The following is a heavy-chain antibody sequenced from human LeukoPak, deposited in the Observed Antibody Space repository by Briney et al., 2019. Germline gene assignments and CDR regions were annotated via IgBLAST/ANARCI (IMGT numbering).Heavy chain of an antibody. CDR3: ARSGPLCSSTSCYLYYFDY. CDR2: ISHSGSA. V-gene: IGHV4-34*01. CDR1: GGSFSGYY. D-gene: IGHD2-2*01. J-gene: IGHJ4*02. Sequence: PSETLSLTCAVYGGSFSGYYWSWIRQPPGKGLEWIGEISHSGSANYNPSLKSRATISVDTSKNQFSLKLSSVTAADTAVYYCARSGPLCSSTSCYLYYFDYWGQGTLVTVSS.